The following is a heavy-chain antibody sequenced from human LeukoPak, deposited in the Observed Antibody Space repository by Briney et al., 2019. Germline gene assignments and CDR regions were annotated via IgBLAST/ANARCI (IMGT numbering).Heavy chain of an antibody. D-gene: IGHD3-3*02. CDR2: ISPGSDII. CDR3: VRQAAGGAFSGH. V-gene: IGHV3-48*04. CDR1: GFIFSTYG. Sequence: QAGGSLRLSCSASGFIFSTYGMNWVRQAPGKGLEWISYISPGSDIIYYTDSVKGRFTVSRDNAKNSLYLQMNSLRVEDTAVYFCVRQAAGGAFSGHWGQGSLVTVSS. J-gene: IGHJ4*02.